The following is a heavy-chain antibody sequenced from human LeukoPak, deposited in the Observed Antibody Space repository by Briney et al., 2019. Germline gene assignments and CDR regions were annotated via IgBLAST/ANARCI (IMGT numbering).Heavy chain of an antibody. D-gene: IGHD3-3*01. Sequence: PGGSLRLSCAASGFTFSNAWMSWVRQAPGKGLEWVGRIKSKTDGGTTDYAAPAKGRFTISGDDSKNTLYLQMSSLKTEDTAVYYCTTDRILGVVITGYWGQGTLVTVSS. J-gene: IGHJ4*02. V-gene: IGHV3-15*01. CDR2: IKSKTDGGTT. CDR1: GFTFSNAW. CDR3: TTDRILGVVITGY.